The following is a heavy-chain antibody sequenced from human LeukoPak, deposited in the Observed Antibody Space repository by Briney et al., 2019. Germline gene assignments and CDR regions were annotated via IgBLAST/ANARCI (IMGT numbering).Heavy chain of an antibody. D-gene: IGHD3-10*01. CDR3: AKGVGGSANYYYMDV. J-gene: IGHJ6*03. CDR2: ISAASTT. V-gene: IGHV3-69-1*01. Sequence: GGSLRLSCAASGFTFSNAWMNWVRQAPGKGLEWVSTISAASTTKYADSVKGRFTISRDNSKNTLYLQMNSLRVEDTAVYYCAKGVGGSANYYYMDVWGKGTTVTVSS. CDR1: GFTFSNAW.